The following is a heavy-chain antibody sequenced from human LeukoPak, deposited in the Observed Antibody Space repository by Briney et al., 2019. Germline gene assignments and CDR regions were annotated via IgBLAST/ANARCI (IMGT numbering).Heavy chain of an antibody. CDR1: VGSISSGDYY. J-gene: IGHJ6*03. CDR2: IYYSGST. D-gene: IGHD1-1*01. V-gene: IGHV4-30-4*08. CDR3: ARVVWTGTLTEYYYMDV. Sequence: SQTLSLTCTVSVGSISSGDYYWSWIRQPPGKGLEWIGYIYYSGSTYYNPSLKSRVTISVDTSKNQFSLKLSSVTAADTAVYYCARVVWTGTLTEYYYMDVWGKGTTVTVSS.